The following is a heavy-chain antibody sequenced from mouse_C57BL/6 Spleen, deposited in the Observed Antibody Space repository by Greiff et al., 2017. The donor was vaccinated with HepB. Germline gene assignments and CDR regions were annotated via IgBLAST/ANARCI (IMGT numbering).Heavy chain of an antibody. CDR3: AFYYDYDGDYYAMDY. D-gene: IGHD2-4*01. CDR2: IDPEDGET. CDR1: GFNIKDYY. Sequence: EVKLMESGAELVKPGASVKLSCTASGFNIKDYYMHWVKQRTEQGLEWIGRIDPEDGETKYAPKFQGKATITADTSSNTAYLQLSSLTSEDTAVYYCAFYYDYDGDYYAMDYWGQGTSVTVSS. J-gene: IGHJ4*01. V-gene: IGHV14-2*01.